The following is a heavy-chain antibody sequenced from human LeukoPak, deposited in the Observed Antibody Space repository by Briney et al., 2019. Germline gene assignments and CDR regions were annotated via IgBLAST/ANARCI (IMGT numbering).Heavy chain of an antibody. CDR2: ISWNSDTI. CDR1: GFTFDDYA. V-gene: IGHV3-9*01. D-gene: IGHD1-1*01. Sequence: PGRSLRLSCAVSGFTFDDYAMHWVRQVPGKGLEWVSGISWNSDTIDLADSVKGRFTISRDNAKNSLYLQMNSLRVEDTAVYYCARCTTGRTFGSLREIKRSREIDYWGQGTLVTVSS. J-gene: IGHJ4*02. CDR3: ARCTTGRTFGSLREIKRSREIDY.